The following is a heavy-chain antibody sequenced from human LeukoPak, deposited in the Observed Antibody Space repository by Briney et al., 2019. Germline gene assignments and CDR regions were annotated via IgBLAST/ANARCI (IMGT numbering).Heavy chain of an antibody. J-gene: IGHJ3*02. Sequence: ASVKVSCKASGYTFTGYYIHWVRQAPGQGLEWMGWINPNNGGTNYAQKFQGRVTMTRDTSIYAAYMELSRLRSDDTAVYYCARVLELDWLLSDAFDIWGQGTMVTVSS. D-gene: IGHD3-9*01. CDR2: INPNNGGT. V-gene: IGHV1-2*02. CDR1: GYTFTGYY. CDR3: ARVLELDWLLSDAFDI.